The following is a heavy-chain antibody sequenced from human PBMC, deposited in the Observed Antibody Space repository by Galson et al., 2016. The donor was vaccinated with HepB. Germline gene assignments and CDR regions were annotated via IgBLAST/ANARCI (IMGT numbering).Heavy chain of an antibody. Sequence: SETLSLTCAVSGGSISSSNWWSWVRQPPGKGLEWIGEISHSGTTNYSPSLQSRVTISLDKSKNQFSLNLNSVTAADTAVYYCARGYGSGWYYAYWGQGTLVPVSS. CDR3: ARGYGSGWYYAY. CDR2: ISHSGTT. J-gene: IGHJ4*02. CDR1: GGSISSSNW. D-gene: IGHD6-25*01. V-gene: IGHV4-4*02.